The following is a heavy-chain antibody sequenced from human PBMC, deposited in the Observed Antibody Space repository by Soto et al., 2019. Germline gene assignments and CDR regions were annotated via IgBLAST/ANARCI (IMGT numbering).Heavy chain of an antibody. V-gene: IGHV4-39*01. Sequence: SETLSLTCTVSGGSISSSSYYWGWIRQPPGKGLEWIGSIYYSGSTYYNPSLKSRVTISVDTSKNQFSLKLSSVTAADTAVYYCARLFRNHSYYFDYWGQGTLVTVSS. CDR3: ARLFRNHSYYFDY. D-gene: IGHD1-1*01. J-gene: IGHJ4*02. CDR2: IYYSGST. CDR1: GGSISSSSYY.